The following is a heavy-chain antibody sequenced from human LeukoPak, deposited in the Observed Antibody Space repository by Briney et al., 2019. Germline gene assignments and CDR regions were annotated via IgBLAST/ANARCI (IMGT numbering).Heavy chain of an antibody. CDR2: IYYSGST. J-gene: IGHJ5*02. CDR1: GGSISSSSYY. CDR3: ARQWFGELLYVGWFDP. D-gene: IGHD3-10*01. Sequence: SETLSLTCTVSGGSISSSSYYWGWIRQPPGKGLEWLGSIYYSGSTYYNPSLKSRVTISVDTSKNQFTLKLSSVTAADTAMYYCARQWFGELLYVGWFDPWGQGTLVTVSS. V-gene: IGHV4-39*01.